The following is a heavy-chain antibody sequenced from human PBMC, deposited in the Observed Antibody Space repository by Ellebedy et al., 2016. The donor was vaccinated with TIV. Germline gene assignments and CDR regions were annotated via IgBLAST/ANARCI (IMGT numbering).Heavy chain of an antibody. D-gene: IGHD2-8*02. CDR3: TTDFGGISKAAGPWY. J-gene: IGHJ4*02. Sequence: GESLKISCAASGITFNKAWMSWVRQAPGKGLEWVGRIQSITDGGTTHYTAPVKGRFIISGDDSKNTLYLQMNSLKTEDTAVYYCTTDFGGISKAAGPWYWGQGTLVTVSS. CDR2: IQSITDGGTT. CDR1: GITFNKAW. V-gene: IGHV3-15*01.